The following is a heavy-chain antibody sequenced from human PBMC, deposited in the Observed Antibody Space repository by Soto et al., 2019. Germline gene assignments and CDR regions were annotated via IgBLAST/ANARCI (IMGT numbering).Heavy chain of an antibody. CDR2: IYHSGST. CDR1: DGSISSGDYS. Sequence: QLQLQESGSGLVKPSQTLSLTCAVSDGSISSGDYSWSWIRQPPGKGLEWIGYIYHSGSTYYNPSVTSRVTLSVDRSENQFSLKLSSVTAADTAGYYFASMSPTVFPAFEIWGQGTMVTVS. D-gene: IGHD4-17*01. CDR3: ASMSPTVFPAFEI. V-gene: IGHV4-30-2*01. J-gene: IGHJ3*02.